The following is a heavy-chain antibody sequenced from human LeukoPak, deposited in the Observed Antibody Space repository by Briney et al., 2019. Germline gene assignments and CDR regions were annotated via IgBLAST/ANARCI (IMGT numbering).Heavy chain of an antibody. CDR3: ARMGFCSSISCYNHY. D-gene: IGHD2-2*02. CDR1: GFIFSSYG. CDR2: ISNDGSNK. V-gene: IGHV3-30*03. Sequence: PGGSLRLSCAASGFIFSSYGMDWVRQAPGKRLEWVAVISNDGSNKYYADSVKGRSTISRDNSKNTLDLQMDSLRAEDTAVYYCARMGFCSSISCYNHYWGPGTLITVSS. J-gene: IGHJ4*02.